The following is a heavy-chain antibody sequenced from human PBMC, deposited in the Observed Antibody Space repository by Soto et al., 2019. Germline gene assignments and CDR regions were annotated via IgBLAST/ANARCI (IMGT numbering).Heavy chain of an antibody. V-gene: IGHV4-34*01. Sequence: SETLCLTCAVYGGSFIGYYWSWIRQPPGKGLEWIGEINHSGSTNYNPSLKSRVTISVDTSKNQFSLKLSSVTAADTAVYYCARAVAHWNRKCWFDPWGQGTLVTVSS. CDR1: GGSFIGYY. CDR3: ARAVAHWNRKCWFDP. D-gene: IGHD1-1*01. CDR2: INHSGST. J-gene: IGHJ5*02.